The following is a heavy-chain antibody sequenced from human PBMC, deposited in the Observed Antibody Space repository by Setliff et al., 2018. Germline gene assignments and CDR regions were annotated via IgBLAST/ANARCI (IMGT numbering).Heavy chain of an antibody. J-gene: IGHJ6*03. CDR2: IHYSGST. V-gene: IGHV4-59*01. CDR1: RDSISGDY. CDR3: ARQPYSTTYYYYYYYMDV. Sequence: SETLSLTCTVSRDSISGDYWSWIRQPPGKGLEWIGFIHYSGSTNYNPSLKSRVTISLDTPKNQFSLRLSSVTAADTAIYYCARQPYSTTYYYYYYYMDVWGKGTTVTVSS. D-gene: IGHD6-13*01.